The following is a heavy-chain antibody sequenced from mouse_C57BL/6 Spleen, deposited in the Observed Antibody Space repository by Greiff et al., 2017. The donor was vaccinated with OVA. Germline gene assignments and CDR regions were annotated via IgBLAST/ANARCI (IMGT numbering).Heavy chain of an antibody. D-gene: IGHD4-1*01. V-gene: IGHV5-17*01. CDR1: VFTFSDYG. Sequence: EVQRVESGGGLVKPGGSLKLSCAASVFTFSDYGMHWVRQAPEKGLEWVAYISSGSSTIYYADTVKGRFTISRDNAKNTLFLQMTSLRSEDTAMYYCARGTGTGYYYAMDYWGQGTSVTVSS. CDR2: ISSGSSTI. J-gene: IGHJ4*01. CDR3: ARGTGTGYYYAMDY.